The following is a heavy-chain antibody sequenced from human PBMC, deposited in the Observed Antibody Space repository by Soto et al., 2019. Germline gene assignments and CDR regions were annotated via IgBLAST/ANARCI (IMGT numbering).Heavy chain of an antibody. CDR3: AREVPPRYFAL. Sequence: QVRLQQWGAGLLKPSETLPLTCAVYGGSFSDYYWSWIRQPPGKGLEWIGEINHSGSTNYNPSLRGRVTISVDTSKNPFSLTLTSVTAADTAVYYCAREVPPRYFALWGRGTPVTVSS. CDR1: GGSFSDYY. D-gene: IGHD3-10*01. CDR2: INHSGST. V-gene: IGHV4-34*01. J-gene: IGHJ2*01.